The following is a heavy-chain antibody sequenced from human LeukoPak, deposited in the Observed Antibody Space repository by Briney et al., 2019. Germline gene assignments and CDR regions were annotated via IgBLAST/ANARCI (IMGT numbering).Heavy chain of an antibody. CDR2: ISSSSSYI. Sequence: GGSLRLSCAASGFTFSSYGMSWVRQAPGKGLEWVSSISSSSSYIYYADSVKGRFTISRDNVKNSLYLQMDSLRAEDTAVYYCARGRDSSSSYPGYWGQGTLVTVSS. D-gene: IGHD6-6*01. CDR1: GFTFSSYG. J-gene: IGHJ4*02. CDR3: ARGRDSSSSYPGY. V-gene: IGHV3-21*01.